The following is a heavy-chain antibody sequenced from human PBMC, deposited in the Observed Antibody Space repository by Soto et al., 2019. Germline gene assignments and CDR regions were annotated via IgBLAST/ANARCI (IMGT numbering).Heavy chain of an antibody. CDR2: TYYRTKWYN. Sequence: SQTPSHICTIPVDGVSSNSATWDCISQSLSRGLEWLVRTYYRTKWYNDYAVSVKGRITINPDTSNNQLSLQLNSVTPDDTAVYYCARLIGNSWLDSWGQGTLVTVSS. J-gene: IGHJ5*01. CDR3: ARLIGNSWLDS. V-gene: IGHV6-1*01. CDR1: VDGVSSNSAT. D-gene: IGHD2-8*01.